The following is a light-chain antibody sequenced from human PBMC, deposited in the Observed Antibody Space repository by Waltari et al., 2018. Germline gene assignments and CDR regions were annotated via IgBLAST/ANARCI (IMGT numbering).Light chain of an antibody. J-gene: IGKJ1*01. CDR1: QSISRC. CDR3: QKYGTLPAT. CDR2: DAS. V-gene: IGKV3-20*01. Sequence: DIFLTQSPGTLSLSPGEGATLSCRASQSISRCLAWYQQKPGQAPRLLIYDASTRATGIPDRFSGSGSGTDFSLTISRLEPEDFAVYYCQKYGTLPATFGQGTKVEIK.